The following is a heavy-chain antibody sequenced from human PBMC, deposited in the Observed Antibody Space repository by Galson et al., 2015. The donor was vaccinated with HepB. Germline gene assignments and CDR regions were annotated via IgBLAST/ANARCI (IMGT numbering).Heavy chain of an antibody. D-gene: IGHD3-9*01. J-gene: IGHJ4*02. CDR2: ISGSGGST. CDR3: ARDRFRSYDFLTGGVTGYYFDY. CDR1: GFTFNSYA. Sequence: SLRLSCAASGFTFNSYAMSWVRQAPGKGLGWVSTISGSGGSTFYGDSVKGRLILSRDNSKKTLYLQMNSLRAGDTAVYYCARDRFRSYDFLTGGVTGYYFDYWRQGTLVTVSS. V-gene: IGHV3-23*02.